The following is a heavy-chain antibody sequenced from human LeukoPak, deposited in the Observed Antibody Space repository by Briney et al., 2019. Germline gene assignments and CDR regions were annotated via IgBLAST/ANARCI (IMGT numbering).Heavy chain of an antibody. V-gene: IGHV3-23*01. D-gene: IGHD5-24*01. J-gene: IGHJ4*02. CDR1: GFTFSSYG. Sequence: GGSLRLSCAASGFTFSSYGMIWVRQAPGKGLEWVSGISGSGGSTYLADSVKGRFTISRDNSKNTLYLQMNSLRADDTAVYYCAKSGYNRFDYWGQGTLVTVSS. CDR3: AKSGYNRFDY. CDR2: ISGSGGST.